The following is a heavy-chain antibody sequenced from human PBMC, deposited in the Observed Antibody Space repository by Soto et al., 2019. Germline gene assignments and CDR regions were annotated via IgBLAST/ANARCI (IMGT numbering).Heavy chain of an antibody. CDR3: ARGYSRGWYGFGP. J-gene: IGHJ5*02. Sequence: GKLSSQALGFVNTCDYRHSARHSPRQGLEWRRIINPSVGSTSYAQKFQSRVTMTRDTSTSTVYMALSSLRSEDTAGYYCARGYSRGWYGFGPWGQGTLGT. V-gene: IGHV1-46*01. CDR1: GFVNTCDY. CDR2: INPSVGST. D-gene: IGHD6-19*01.